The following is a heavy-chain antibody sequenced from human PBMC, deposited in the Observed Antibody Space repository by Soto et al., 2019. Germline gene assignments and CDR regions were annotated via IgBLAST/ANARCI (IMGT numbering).Heavy chain of an antibody. CDR3: ARDIVVVVAAMSYYYYGMDV. CDR2: ISAYNGNT. V-gene: IGHV1-18*01. D-gene: IGHD2-15*01. J-gene: IGHJ6*02. CDR1: GYTFTSYG. Sequence: ASVKVSCKASGYTFTSYGISWVRQAPGQRLEWMGWISAYNGNTNYAQKLQGRVTMTTDTSTSTAYMELRSLRSDDTAVYYCARDIVVVVAAMSYYYYGMDVWGQGTTVTVS.